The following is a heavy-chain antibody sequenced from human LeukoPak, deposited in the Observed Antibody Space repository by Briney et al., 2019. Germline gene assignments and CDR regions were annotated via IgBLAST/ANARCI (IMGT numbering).Heavy chain of an antibody. D-gene: IGHD3-3*01. V-gene: IGHV3-30*03. J-gene: IGHJ6*02. CDR3: ARDLADFWSGYYNCCYYYYGMDV. Sequence: GGSLRLSCAASGFTFSSYGMHWVRQAPGKGLEWVAVISYDGSNKYYADSVKGRFTISRDNSKNTLYLQMNSLRAEDTAVYYCARDLADFWSGYYNCCYYYYGMDVWGQGTTVTVSS. CDR1: GFTFSSYG. CDR2: ISYDGSNK.